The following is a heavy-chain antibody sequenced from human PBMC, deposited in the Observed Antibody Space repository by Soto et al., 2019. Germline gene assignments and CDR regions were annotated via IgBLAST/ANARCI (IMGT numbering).Heavy chain of an antibody. Sequence: QVQLVESGVGLVKPGGSLRLSCVASGFSISDDYMTWIRQAPGKGLEWVSHISSSSIYTSYAHSVKGRFTISRDNAKNSLYLQMNSRTSEDTAVYYCARDSGRSKSGLDVWGPGTTVIVSS. V-gene: IGHV3-11*06. J-gene: IGHJ6*02. CDR1: GFSISDDY. CDR2: ISSSSIYT. CDR3: ARDSGRSKSGLDV. D-gene: IGHD3-10*01.